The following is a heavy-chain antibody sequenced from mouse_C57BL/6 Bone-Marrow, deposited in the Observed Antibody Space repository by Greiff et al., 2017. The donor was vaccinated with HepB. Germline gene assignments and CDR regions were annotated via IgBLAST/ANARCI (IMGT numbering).Heavy chain of an antibody. D-gene: IGHD4-1*01. CDR2: IDPSDSET. Sequence: QVQLKQPGAELVRPGSSVKLSCKASGYTFTSYWMHWVKQRPIQGLEWIGNIDPSDSETHYNQKFKDKATLTVDKSSSTAYMQLSSLTSEDSAVYYCARTVLGPGAMDYWGQGTSVTVSS. J-gene: IGHJ4*01. V-gene: IGHV1-52*01. CDR3: ARTVLGPGAMDY. CDR1: GYTFTSYW.